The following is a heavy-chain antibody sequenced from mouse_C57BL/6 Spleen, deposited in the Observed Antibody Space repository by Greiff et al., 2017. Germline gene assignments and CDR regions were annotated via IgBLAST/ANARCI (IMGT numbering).Heavy chain of an antibody. D-gene: IGHD2-4*01. J-gene: IGHJ4*01. CDR2: INPSNGGT. V-gene: IGHV1-53*01. Sequence: QVQLQQPGTELVKPGASVKLSCKASGYTFTSYWMHWVKQRPGQGLEWIGNINPSNGGTNYNEKFKSKATLTVDKSSSTAYMQRSSLTSEDSAVYYCARKGIYYDYEDAMDYWGQGTSVTVSS. CDR3: ARKGIYYDYEDAMDY. CDR1: GYTFTSYW.